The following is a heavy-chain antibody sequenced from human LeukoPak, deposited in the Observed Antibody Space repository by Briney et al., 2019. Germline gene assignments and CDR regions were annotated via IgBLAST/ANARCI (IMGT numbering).Heavy chain of an antibody. D-gene: IGHD3-16*02. Sequence: ASVKVSCKASGGTFSNYAIRWVRQAPGQGLEWMGGIIPIFGTANYAQKFRGRVTITADKSTRTAYMELSSLRSEDTAMYYCARGGGSYRYWFDPWGQGTLVTVSS. V-gene: IGHV1-69*06. CDR2: IIPIFGTA. CDR1: GGTFSNYA. CDR3: ARGGGSYRYWFDP. J-gene: IGHJ5*02.